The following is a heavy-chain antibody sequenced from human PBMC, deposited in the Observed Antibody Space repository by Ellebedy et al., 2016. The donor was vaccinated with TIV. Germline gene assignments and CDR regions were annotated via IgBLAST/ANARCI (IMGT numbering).Heavy chain of an antibody. V-gene: IGHV1-69*13. CDR2: IIPIFGTA. J-gene: IGHJ4*02. D-gene: IGHD3-10*01. CDR1: GGTFSSYA. Sequence: ASVKVSCKASGGTFSSYAISWVRQAPGQGLEWMGGIIPIFGTANYAQKFQGRVTITADESTSTAYMELSSLRSEDTAVYYCATLCSGERPCVEESSGSLENDYWGQGTLVTVSS. CDR3: ATLCSGERPCVEESSGSLENDY.